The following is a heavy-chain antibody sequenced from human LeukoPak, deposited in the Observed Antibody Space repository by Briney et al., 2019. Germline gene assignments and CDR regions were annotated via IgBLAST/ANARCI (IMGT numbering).Heavy chain of an antibody. Sequence: PSETLSLTCTVSGGSISSYYWSWIRQPPGKGLEWIGYIYYSGSTNYNPSLKSRVTISVDTSKNQFSLKLSSVTAADTAVYYCARHGKELVDHYYYYGMDVWGQGTTVTVSS. CDR3: ARHGKELVDHYYYYGMDV. V-gene: IGHV4-59*08. CDR2: IYYSGST. CDR1: GGSISSYY. J-gene: IGHJ6*02. D-gene: IGHD6-13*01.